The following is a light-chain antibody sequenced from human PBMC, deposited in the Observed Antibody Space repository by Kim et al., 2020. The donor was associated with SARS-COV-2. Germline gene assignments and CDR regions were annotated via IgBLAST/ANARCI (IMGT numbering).Light chain of an antibody. Sequence: GKKGRKTWGGKNMGRKRVKGYEKRRGEDEVLVIYYDSDRPSGMPERLSGSKAGNTATLTSSRVEAGDEADYYCQVWNSSSDHYVFGTGTKATVL. CDR3: QVWNSSSDHYV. CDR1: NMGRKR. J-gene: IGLJ1*01. V-gene: IGLV3-21*04. CDR2: YDS.